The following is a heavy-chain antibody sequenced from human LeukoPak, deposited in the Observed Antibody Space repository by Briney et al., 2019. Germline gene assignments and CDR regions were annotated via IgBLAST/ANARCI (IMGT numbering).Heavy chain of an antibody. J-gene: IGHJ5*02. CDR3: ARDRSGAAAINNWFDP. CDR2: INPNSGGT. V-gene: IGHV1-2*02. CDR1: GYTFTGYY. Sequence: ASVKVSCKASGYTFTGYYMHWVRQAPGQGLEWMGWINPNSGGTNYAQKFQGRVTMARDTSISTAYMELSRLRSDDTAVYYCARDRSGAAAINNWFDPWGQGTLVTVSS. D-gene: IGHD2-2*01.